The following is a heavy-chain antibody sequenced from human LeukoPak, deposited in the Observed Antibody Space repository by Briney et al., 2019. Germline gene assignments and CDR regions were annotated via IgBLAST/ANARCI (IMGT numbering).Heavy chain of an antibody. CDR3: ASWAGYCSSNNCYATSLDY. CDR1: GYTFTSYY. Sequence: ASVKVSCKASGYTFTSYYMHWVRQAPGQGLEWMGWISAYNVNANFAQKFQGRVTMTTDTSTNTAYMELRSLRSDDTAVYYCASWAGYCSSNNCYATSLDYWGQGTLVTVSA. V-gene: IGHV1-18*04. J-gene: IGHJ4*02. D-gene: IGHD2-2*01. CDR2: ISAYNVNA.